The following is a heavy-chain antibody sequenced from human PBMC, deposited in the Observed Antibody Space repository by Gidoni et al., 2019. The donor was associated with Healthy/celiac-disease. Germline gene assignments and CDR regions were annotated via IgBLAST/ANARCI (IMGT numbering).Heavy chain of an antibody. V-gene: IGHV4-34*01. CDR3: ARVHGKYSSPRYYYYGMDV. J-gene: IGHJ6*02. Sequence: QVQLQQWGAGLLKPSETLSLTCAVYGGSFSGYYWSWIRQPPGKGLEWIGEINHSGSTNYNPSLKSRVTISVDTSKNQFSLKLSSVTAADTAVYYCARVHGKYSSPRYYYYGMDVWGQGTTVTVSS. CDR1: GGSFSGYY. CDR2: INHSGST. D-gene: IGHD6-6*01.